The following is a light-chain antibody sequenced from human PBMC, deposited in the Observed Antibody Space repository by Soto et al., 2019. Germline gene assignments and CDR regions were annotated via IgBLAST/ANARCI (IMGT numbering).Light chain of an antibody. CDR2: AAS. V-gene: IGKV1-9*01. Sequence: DIPLTQSPSFLSASVGDRVTITCRASQGISSYLAWYQQKPGKAPKLLIYAASTLKSGVPSRFSGSGSGTEFTLTISSLQPEDFATYYCQQLNSYPPWTFGQGTKVEIK. CDR1: QGISSY. CDR3: QQLNSYPPWT. J-gene: IGKJ1*01.